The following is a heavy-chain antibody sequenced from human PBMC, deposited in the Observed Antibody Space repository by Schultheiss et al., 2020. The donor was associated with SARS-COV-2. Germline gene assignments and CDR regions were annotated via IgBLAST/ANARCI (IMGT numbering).Heavy chain of an antibody. Sequence: GGSLRLSCAASGFTFSDYYMSWIRQAPGTGLEWVTYSSSSGSTIYYADSVKGRFTIPRDNAKNSLYLQMNSLGAEDTAVYYCATDDFWNYHWGQGTLVT. J-gene: IGHJ4*02. CDR1: GFTFSDYY. D-gene: IGHD3-3*01. V-gene: IGHV3-11*01. CDR2: SSSSGSTI. CDR3: ATDDFWNYH.